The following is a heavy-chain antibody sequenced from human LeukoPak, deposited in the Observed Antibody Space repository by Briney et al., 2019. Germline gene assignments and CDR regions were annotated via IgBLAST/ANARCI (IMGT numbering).Heavy chain of an antibody. V-gene: IGHV5-51*01. J-gene: IGHJ6*02. CDR3: ARYPPGYYGMDV. CDR1: GYRFTSYW. CDR2: IHCSDSNT. Sequence: GESLKISCKGSGYRFTSYWIGWVRQMPGKGPEWMGIIHCSDSNTRYSPSFQGQVTISADKSVSTAYLQWSSLKASDTAMYYCARYPPGYYGMDVWGQGTTVTVSS.